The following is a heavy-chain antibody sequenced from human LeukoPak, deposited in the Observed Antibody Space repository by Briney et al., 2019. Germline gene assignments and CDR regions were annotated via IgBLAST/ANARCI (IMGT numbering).Heavy chain of an antibody. J-gene: IGHJ6*02. V-gene: IGHV3-7*03. CDR1: GFTFSSCW. Sequence: GGSLRLSCAASGFTFSSCWTCWLRQAAGKGREWVANVKQDGREKYYVDSVKGRFTISRDNAKNSLYLQMNSLRAEDTAVYYCARDSRRYFDSTGYFTYYYYYGMDVWGQGTTVTVSS. CDR2: VKQDGREK. CDR3: ARDSRRYFDSTGYFTYYYYYGMDV. D-gene: IGHD3-22*01.